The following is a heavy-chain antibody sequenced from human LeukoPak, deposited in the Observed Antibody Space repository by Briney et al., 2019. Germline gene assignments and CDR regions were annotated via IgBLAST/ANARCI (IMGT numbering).Heavy chain of an antibody. V-gene: IGHV1-69*06. CDR3: ARASSGYPHSYYYYMDV. D-gene: IGHD3-9*01. Sequence: GASVKVSCKASGGTFSSYAISWVRQAPGQGLEWMGGIIPIFGTANYAQKFQGRVTITADKSTSTAYMELSSLRSEDTAVYYCARASSGYPHSYYYYMDVWGKGTTVTVSS. CDR1: GGTFSSYA. CDR2: IIPIFGTA. J-gene: IGHJ6*03.